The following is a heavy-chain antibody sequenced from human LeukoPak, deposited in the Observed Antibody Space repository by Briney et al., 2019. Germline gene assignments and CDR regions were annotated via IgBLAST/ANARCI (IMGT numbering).Heavy chain of an antibody. CDR1: GGSISSYY. CDR3: ARDRDSSWFDP. V-gene: IGHV4-59*01. Sequence: SETLSLTCTVSGGSISSYYWSWIRQPPWKGLEWIGYIYYSGSTNYNPSLKSRVTISVDTSKNQFSLKLSSVTAADTAVYYCARDRDSSWFDPWGQGTLVTVSS. CDR2: IYYSGST. D-gene: IGHD6-13*01. J-gene: IGHJ5*02.